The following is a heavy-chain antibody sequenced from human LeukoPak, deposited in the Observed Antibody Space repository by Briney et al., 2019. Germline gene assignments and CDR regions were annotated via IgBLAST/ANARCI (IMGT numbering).Heavy chain of an antibody. CDR3: ARSSSGYNYRYNHGMDV. V-gene: IGHV1-18*01. D-gene: IGHD5-12*01. CDR2: ISANTGNT. Sequence: ASVKVSCKASGYTFTNYGLFWVRQGPGQGLEWMGWISANTGNTKFLQNFKGRVTMTTDTATSTAYMELRNLSSVDTAVYYCARSSSGYNYRYNHGMDVWGQGTTVIVSS. CDR1: GYTFTNYG. J-gene: IGHJ6*02.